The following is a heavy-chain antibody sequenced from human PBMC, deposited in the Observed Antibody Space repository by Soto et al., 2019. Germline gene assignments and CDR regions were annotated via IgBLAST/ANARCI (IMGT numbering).Heavy chain of an antibody. CDR3: ARDLVLTGYSDYYYYGMDV. D-gene: IGHD3-9*01. Sequence: EVQLVESGGGLIQPGGSLRLSCAASGFTVSNNYMSWVRQAPGKGLEWVSVVYSGGSTYYADSVKGRFTISRDNSKNTVYLQMNSLRAEDMAVYYCARDLVLTGYSDYYYYGMDVWGQGTTVTVSS. J-gene: IGHJ6*02. CDR1: GFTVSNNY. CDR2: VYSGGST. V-gene: IGHV3-53*01.